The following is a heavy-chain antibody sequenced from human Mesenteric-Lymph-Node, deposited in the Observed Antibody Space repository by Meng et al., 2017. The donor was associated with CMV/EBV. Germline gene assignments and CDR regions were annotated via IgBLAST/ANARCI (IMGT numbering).Heavy chain of an antibody. V-gene: IGHV1-69*15. Sequence: SGGTLSTDASSWGRQAPGQGLEWMGTIIPIFGSTNYSQKFQGRITITADESTSTAYLGLSSLKSEDTAIYYCGKDLGYCSTTSCSDPWGQGTLVTVSS. J-gene: IGHJ5*02. CDR2: IIPIFGST. CDR3: GKDLGYCSTTSCSDP. D-gene: IGHD2-2*01. CDR1: GGTLSTDA.